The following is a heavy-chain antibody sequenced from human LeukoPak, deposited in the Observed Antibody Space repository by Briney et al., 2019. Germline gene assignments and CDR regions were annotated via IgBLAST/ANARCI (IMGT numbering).Heavy chain of an antibody. Sequence: PGGSLRLSCAASGFTFSSYNMNWVRQAPGKGLEWVSSISSSSSYIYYADSVKGRFTISRDNAQNSLYLQMNSLRAEDTAVYYCAKAGHGFGFDYWGQGTLVTVSS. J-gene: IGHJ4*02. CDR2: ISSSSSYI. CDR1: GFTFSSYN. CDR3: AKAGHGFGFDY. V-gene: IGHV3-21*01. D-gene: IGHD3-3*01.